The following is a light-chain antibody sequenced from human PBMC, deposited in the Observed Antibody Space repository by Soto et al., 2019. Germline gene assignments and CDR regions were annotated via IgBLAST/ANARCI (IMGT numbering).Light chain of an antibody. V-gene: IGLV2-23*02. CDR2: EVN. J-gene: IGLJ3*02. CDR3: CSSLGGPDWV. CDR1: SSDVGSYER. Sequence: QSALTQPASVSGSPGQSIAISCTGTSSDVGSYERVSWYQQHPGKAPTLMIYEVNKRPSGVSNRFSGSKSGNTASLTISGLQAEDEADYYRCSSLGGPDWVFGLGTKLTVL.